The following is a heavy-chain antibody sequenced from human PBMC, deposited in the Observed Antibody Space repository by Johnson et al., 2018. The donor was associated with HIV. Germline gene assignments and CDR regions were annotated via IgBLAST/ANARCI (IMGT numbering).Heavy chain of an antibody. CDR1: GFTFSSYA. V-gene: IGHV3-30-3*02. D-gene: IGHD3-16*01. CDR2: ISYDGRNQ. J-gene: IGHJ3*02. Sequence: QVQLVESGGGVVQPGRSLRLSCAASGFTFSSYAMHWVRQAPGKGLEWVAVISYDGRNQYHADSVKGRFTISRDNSKNTLSLQMNSLRAEDTAVYYCTKMGALGAFDIWGQGTMVTVSS. CDR3: TKMGALGAFDI.